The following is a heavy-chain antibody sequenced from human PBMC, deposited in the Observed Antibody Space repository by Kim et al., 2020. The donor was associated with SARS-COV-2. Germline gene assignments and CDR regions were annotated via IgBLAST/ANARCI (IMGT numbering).Heavy chain of an antibody. J-gene: IGHJ4*02. CDR1: GGSISSYY. CDR3: ATMYSSGLFDY. CDR2: IYYSGST. Sequence: SETLSLTCTVSGGSISSYYWSWIRQPPGKGLEWIGYIYYSGSTTYNPSLKSRVTISVDTSKNQFSLKLSSVTAADTAVYYCATMYSSGLFDYWCQGTLVT. D-gene: IGHD6-19*01. V-gene: IGHV4-59*01.